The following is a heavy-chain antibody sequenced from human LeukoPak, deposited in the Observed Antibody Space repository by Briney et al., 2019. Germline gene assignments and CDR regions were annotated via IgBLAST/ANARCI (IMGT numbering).Heavy chain of an antibody. V-gene: IGHV3-7*01. J-gene: IGHJ4*02. Sequence: SGGSLRLSCAASGFTFSSYWMSWVRQAPGKGLEWVANIKQDGSEKYYVDSVKGRFTISRDNAKNSLYLQMNSLRAEDTAVYYCARDLPQKQLSNLVPPDWGQGTLVTVSS. CDR2: IKQDGSEK. CDR3: ARDLPQKQLSNLVPPD. D-gene: IGHD6-13*01. CDR1: GFTFSSYW.